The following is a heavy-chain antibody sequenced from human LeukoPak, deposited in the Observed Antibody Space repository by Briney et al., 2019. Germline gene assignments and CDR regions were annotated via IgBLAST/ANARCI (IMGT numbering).Heavy chain of an antibody. D-gene: IGHD3-10*01. J-gene: IGHJ4*02. CDR1: GYTFLHYD. V-gene: IGHV1-18*01. CDR2: ISPYNGNT. CDR3: AREINGAFDY. Sequence: ASVKVSCKASGYTFLHYDFNWVRQAPGHGLEWVGWISPYNGNTKYKQSLQGRFTMSTDASTTTAYLEMTGLTSDDTAVYCCAREINGAFDYWGQGTVVTVSS.